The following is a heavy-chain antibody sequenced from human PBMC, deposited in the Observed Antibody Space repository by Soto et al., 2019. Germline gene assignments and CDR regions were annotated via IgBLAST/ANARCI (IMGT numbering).Heavy chain of an antibody. CDR3: TTGLTAGPDAFDI. CDR2: IKSKTDGETT. V-gene: IGHV3-15*01. J-gene: IGHJ3*02. Sequence: AGGSLRLSCAASGLSLINAWMRWVRQAPVKGLEWVGRIKSKTDGETTDYAARVKGRFTISRDNSKNTLYLQMNSLKTADTAVYYCTTGLTAGPDAFDIWGQGXMVTVSS. CDR1: GLSLINAW.